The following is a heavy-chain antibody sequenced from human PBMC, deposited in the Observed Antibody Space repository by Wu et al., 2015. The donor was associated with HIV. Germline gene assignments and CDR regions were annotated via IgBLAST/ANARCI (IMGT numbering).Heavy chain of an antibody. CDR1: GGTFSSYA. J-gene: IGHJ6*01. CDR3: ARWAGHIGGGGMDV. V-gene: IGHV1-2*02. D-gene: IGHD2-21*01. CDR2: INPNSGGT. Sequence: QVQLVQSGAEVKKPGSSVKVSCKASGGTFSSYAISWVRQAPGQGLEWMGWINPNSGGTNYAQKFQGRVTMTRDTSISTAYMELSRLRSDDTAVYYCARWAGHIGGGGMDVVGERDHGHRLL.